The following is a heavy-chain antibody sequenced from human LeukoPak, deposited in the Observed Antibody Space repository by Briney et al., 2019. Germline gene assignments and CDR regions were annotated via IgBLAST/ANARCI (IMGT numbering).Heavy chain of an antibody. V-gene: IGHV4-34*01. D-gene: IGHD3-16*01. J-gene: IGHJ6*02. CDR1: GGSFSGYY. CDR2: INHSGST. Sequence: SETLSLTCAVYGGSFSGYYWSWIRQPPGKGLEWIGEINHSGSTNYNPSLKSRVTISVDTSKNQFSLKLSSVTAADTAVYYCASHPSRDYGDYYYYGMDVWGQGTTVTVSS. CDR3: ASHPSRDYGDYYYYGMDV.